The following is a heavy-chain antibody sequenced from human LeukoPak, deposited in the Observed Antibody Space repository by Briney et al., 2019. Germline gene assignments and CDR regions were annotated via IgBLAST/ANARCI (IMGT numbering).Heavy chain of an antibody. D-gene: IGHD4-17*01. CDR1: GFTFGSYW. CDR2: IKQDGGQR. CDR3: ARDRTVNTFDS. J-gene: IGHJ4*02. V-gene: IGHV3-7*01. Sequence: GGSLSLSCAASGFTFGSYWVSWVRQAPGKGLEWVANIKQDGGQRYQVDSVKGRFTISRDNAKNSLYLQMISLRVEDTALYYCARDRTVNTFDSWGEGTLVTVSS.